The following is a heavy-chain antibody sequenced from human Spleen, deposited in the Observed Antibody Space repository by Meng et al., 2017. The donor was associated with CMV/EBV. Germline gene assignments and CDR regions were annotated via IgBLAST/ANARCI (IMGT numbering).Heavy chain of an antibody. D-gene: IGHD2-2*01. CDR3: ARDMSCSTSSCYYYYGMDV. CDR1: GGTFSSYA. CDR2: IIPIFGTA. J-gene: IGHJ6*02. V-gene: IGHV1-69*05. Sequence: SVKVSCKASGGTFSSYAISWVRQAPGQGLEWMGGIIPIFGTANYAQKFQGRVTMTRDTSISTAYMELTRLRSDDTAVYYCARDMSCSTSSCYYYYGMDVWGQGTTVTVSS.